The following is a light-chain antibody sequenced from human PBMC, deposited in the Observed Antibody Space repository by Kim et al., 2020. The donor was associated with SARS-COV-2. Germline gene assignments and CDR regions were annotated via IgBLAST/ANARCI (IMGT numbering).Light chain of an antibody. CDR1: QTTSSY. V-gene: IGKV1-39*01. Sequence: SSLSASVGDRVTITCRASQTTSSYLNWYQQKAGKAPKVLIYDTSTLQSGVPSRFSGSGSGTDFTLTISSLQPEDFATYYCQQSYSFGGGTKVDIK. J-gene: IGKJ4*01. CDR3: QQSYS. CDR2: DTS.